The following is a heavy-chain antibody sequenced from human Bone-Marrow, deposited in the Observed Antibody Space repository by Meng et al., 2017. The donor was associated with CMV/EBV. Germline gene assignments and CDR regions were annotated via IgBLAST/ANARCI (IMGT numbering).Heavy chain of an antibody. CDR2: INPNSGGT. J-gene: IGHJ4*02. D-gene: IGHD3-22*01. Sequence: ASVKDSCKASGYTFTGYYMHWVRQAPGQGLEWMGWINPNSGGTNYAQKFQGRVTMTRDTSISTAYMELSRLRSDDTAVYYCARVYYYDSSGLYYWGQGTLVTVSS. V-gene: IGHV1-2*02. CDR1: GYTFTGYY. CDR3: ARVYYYDSSGLYY.